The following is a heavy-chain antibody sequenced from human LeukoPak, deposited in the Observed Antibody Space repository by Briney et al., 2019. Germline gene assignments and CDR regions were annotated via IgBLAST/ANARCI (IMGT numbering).Heavy chain of an antibody. D-gene: IGHD3-10*01. Sequence: PSETLSLTCAVYGGSFSGYYWSWIRQPPGKGLEWIGEINHSGSTNYNPSLKSRVTISVDTSKNQFSLKLSSVTAADTAVYYCARRRYYGSGSYYSDYWGQGTLVTVSS. CDR3: ARRRYYGSGSYYSDY. J-gene: IGHJ4*02. CDR1: GGSFSGYY. V-gene: IGHV4-34*01. CDR2: INHSGST.